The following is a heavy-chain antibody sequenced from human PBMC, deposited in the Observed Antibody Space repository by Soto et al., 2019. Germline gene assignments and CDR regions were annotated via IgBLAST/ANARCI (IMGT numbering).Heavy chain of an antibody. CDR1: GFTFSSYS. Sequence: EVQLVESGGGLVKPGGSLRLSCAASGFTFSSYSMNWVRQAPGKGLEWVSSISSSSSYIYYADSVKGRFTISRDNSNNSLSLQINSLRAEDTAVYYCARDRSIPVRHCSGGSCRVLGAFDIWGQGTMVTVSS. V-gene: IGHV3-21*01. J-gene: IGHJ3*02. CDR3: ARDRSIPVRHCSGGSCRVLGAFDI. D-gene: IGHD2-15*01. CDR2: ISSSSSYI.